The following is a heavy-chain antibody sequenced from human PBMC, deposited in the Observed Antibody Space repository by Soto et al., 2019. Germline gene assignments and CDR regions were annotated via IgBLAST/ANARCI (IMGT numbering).Heavy chain of an antibody. CDR1: GVTFSSYA. CDR3: AKDRHPDGIWTFDY. V-gene: IGHV3-23*01. CDR2: ISQNGGRT. Sequence: GGSLRISCAASGVTFSSYAMGWVRQEPGKGLEWVSAISQNGGRTCYADSVKGRFTISRDNSKNFLFLQMNNLRVEDTALYYCAKDRHPDGIWTFDYWGQGAPVTSPQ. J-gene: IGHJ4*02. D-gene: IGHD3-9*01.